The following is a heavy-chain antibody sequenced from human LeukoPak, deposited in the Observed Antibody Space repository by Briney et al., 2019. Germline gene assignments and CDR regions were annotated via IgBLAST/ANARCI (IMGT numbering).Heavy chain of an antibody. CDR3: ARDQLEDIAADIDY. D-gene: IGHD6-25*01. Sequence: GRSLRLSCAASGFTFSSYAMHWVRQAPGKGLEWVAVISYDGSNKYYADSVKGRFTISRDNSKNTLYLQMNSLRAEDTAVYYCARDQLEDIAADIDYWGQGTLVTVSS. CDR2: ISYDGSNK. J-gene: IGHJ4*02. CDR1: GFTFSSYA. V-gene: IGHV3-30-3*01.